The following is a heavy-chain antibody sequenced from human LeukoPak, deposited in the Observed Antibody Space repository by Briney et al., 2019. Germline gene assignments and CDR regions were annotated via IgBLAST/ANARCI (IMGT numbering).Heavy chain of an antibody. V-gene: IGHV3-23*01. D-gene: IGHD2-2*02. CDR3: AKLGYCSSTSCYMNWFDP. CDR1: GFTFSSYA. CDR2: ISGSGGST. J-gene: IGHJ5*02. Sequence: GGSLRLSCAASGFTFSSYAMSWVRRAPGKGLEWVSAISGSGGSTYYADSVKGRFTISRDNSKNTLYLQMNSLRAEDTAVYYCAKLGYCSSTSCYMNWFDPWGQGTLVTVSS.